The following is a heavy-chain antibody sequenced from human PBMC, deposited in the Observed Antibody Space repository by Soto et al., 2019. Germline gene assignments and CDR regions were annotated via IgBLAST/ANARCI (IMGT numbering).Heavy chain of an antibody. CDR1: GYTFTSYY. D-gene: IGHD1-26*01. Sequence: ASVKVSCKASGYTFTSYYMCWVRQAPGQGLEWMGIINPSGGSTSYAQKFQGRVTMTRDTSTSTVYMEMSSLRSEDTAVYYCARDGPMVGATGEDYGMDVWGQGTTVTVSS. CDR2: INPSGGST. CDR3: ARDGPMVGATGEDYGMDV. J-gene: IGHJ6*02. V-gene: IGHV1-46*01.